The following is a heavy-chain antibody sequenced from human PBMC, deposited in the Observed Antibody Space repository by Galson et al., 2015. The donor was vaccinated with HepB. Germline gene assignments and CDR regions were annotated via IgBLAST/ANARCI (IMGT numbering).Heavy chain of an antibody. Sequence: SVKVSCKASGGTFTTYTTSWARQAPGQGLEWMGGIIPIFDKTNYVQKFQGRVTITADESTSTVYMELSSLRYDDTAVYYCARDGEASGTYLDYWGQGTLVIVSS. CDR2: IIPIFDKT. J-gene: IGHJ4*02. V-gene: IGHV1-69*13. CDR1: GGTFTTYT. D-gene: IGHD1-26*01. CDR3: ARDGEASGTYLDY.